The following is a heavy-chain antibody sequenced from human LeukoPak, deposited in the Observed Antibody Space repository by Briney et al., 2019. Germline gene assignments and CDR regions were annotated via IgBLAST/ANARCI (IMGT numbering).Heavy chain of an antibody. CDR1: GFTFDDYA. CDR2: ISWNSGSI. D-gene: IGHD3-3*01. Sequence: GRSLRLSCAASGFTFDDYAVHWVRQAPGKGLEWVSGISWNSGSIGYADSVKGRFTISRDNAKNSLYLQMNSLRAEDTAVYYCARDGAYYDFWSGYRNYYYYYYMDVWGKGTTVTVSS. CDR3: ARDGAYYDFWSGYRNYYYYYYMDV. J-gene: IGHJ6*03. V-gene: IGHV3-9*01.